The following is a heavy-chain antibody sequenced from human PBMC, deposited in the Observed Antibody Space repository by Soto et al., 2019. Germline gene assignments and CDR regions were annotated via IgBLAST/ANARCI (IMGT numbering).Heavy chain of an antibody. Sequence: SETLSLTCTVSGGSISSYYWSWIRQPPGKGLEWIGYIYYSGSTNYNPSLKSRVTISVDTSKNQFSLKLSSVTAADTAVYYCASAYYDFWSGYPAAQYFDYWGQGTLVPVSS. CDR2: IYYSGST. V-gene: IGHV4-59*08. D-gene: IGHD3-3*01. CDR1: GGSISSYY. CDR3: ASAYYDFWSGYPAAQYFDY. J-gene: IGHJ4*02.